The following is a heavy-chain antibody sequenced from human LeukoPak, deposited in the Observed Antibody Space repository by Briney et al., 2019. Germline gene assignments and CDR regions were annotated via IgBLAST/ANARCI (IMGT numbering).Heavy chain of an antibody. CDR3: ARDQLRDYYDSSGYGRAFDI. D-gene: IGHD3-22*01. CDR2: IYYSGST. Sequence: SETLSLTCTVSGGSISSGGYYWSWIRQHPGKGLEWIGYIYYSGSTYYNPSLKSRVTISVDTSKNQCSLKLSSVTAADTAVYYCARDQLRDYYDSSGYGRAFDIWGQGTMVTVSS. CDR1: GGSISSGGYY. V-gene: IGHV4-31*03. J-gene: IGHJ3*02.